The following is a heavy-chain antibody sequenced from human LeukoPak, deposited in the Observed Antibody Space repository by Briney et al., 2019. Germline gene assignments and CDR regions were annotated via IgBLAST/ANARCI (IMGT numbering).Heavy chain of an antibody. CDR1: GFTFDDYA. D-gene: IGHD4-17*01. CDR3: ARRIYGRLGYFDY. J-gene: IGHJ4*02. CDR2: ISWNSGSI. Sequence: GGSLRLSCAASGFTFDDYAMHWVRQAPGKGLEWVSGISWNSGSIGYADSVKGRFTISRDNAKNSLYLQMNSLRAEDTAVYYCARRIYGRLGYFDYWGQGTLVTVSS. V-gene: IGHV3-9*01.